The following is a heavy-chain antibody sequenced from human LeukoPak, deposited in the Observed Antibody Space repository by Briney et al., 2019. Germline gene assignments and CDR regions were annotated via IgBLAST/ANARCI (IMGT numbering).Heavy chain of an antibody. Sequence: GASVKVSCKASGGTFSSYAISWVRQAPGQGLEWMGGIIPIFGTANYAQKFQGRVTITADESTSTAYMELSSLRSEDTAVYYCAKTYYYDLLDYWGQGTLVTVSS. CDR3: AKTYYYDLLDY. CDR1: GGTFSSYA. V-gene: IGHV1-69*13. D-gene: IGHD3-22*01. J-gene: IGHJ4*02. CDR2: IIPIFGTA.